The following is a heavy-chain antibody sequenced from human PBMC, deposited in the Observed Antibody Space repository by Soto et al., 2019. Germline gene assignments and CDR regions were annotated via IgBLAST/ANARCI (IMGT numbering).Heavy chain of an antibody. CDR2: VSGSGGNT. CDR1: GFTFRSYA. Sequence: GGSLRLSXAASGFTFRSYAMSWVRQAPGKGLEWVSTVSGSGGNTYNADSVKGRFTISRDNSKNTLYLQMNTLRAEDTAVYYCAKEGPGYSYVNFDYWGQGSLVTVSS. D-gene: IGHD5-18*01. J-gene: IGHJ4*02. CDR3: AKEGPGYSYVNFDY. V-gene: IGHV3-23*01.